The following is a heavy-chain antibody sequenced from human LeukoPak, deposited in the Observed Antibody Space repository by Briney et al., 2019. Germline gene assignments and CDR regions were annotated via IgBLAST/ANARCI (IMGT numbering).Heavy chain of an antibody. CDR3: ARDSGCSNP. D-gene: IGHD6-19*01. CDR1: GYIFTSNG. J-gene: IGHJ5*02. CDR2: ISTYNGNT. V-gene: IGHV1-18*01. Sequence: ASVKVSCKTSGYIFTSNGISWVRQAPGQGLEWMGWISTYNGNTNYAQKFQGRVTMTTDTSTSTAYMELRSLTSDDTAVYYCARDSGCSNPWGQGTLVTVSS.